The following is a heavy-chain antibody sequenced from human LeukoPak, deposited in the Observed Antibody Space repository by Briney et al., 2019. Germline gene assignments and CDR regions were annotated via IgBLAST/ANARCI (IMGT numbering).Heavy chain of an antibody. CDR2: IYNRGST. CDR3: ARDIATYSGSYSGAFDI. CDR1: GGSLRSGSYY. J-gene: IGHJ3*02. Sequence: PSQTLSLTCTVSGGSLRSGSYYWSWIRQPAGKGLEWIGRIYNRGSTNYNPSLKSRVTMSVDTSKNQFSLKLSSVTAADTAVYYCARDIATYSGSYSGAFDIWGQGTMVTVSS. D-gene: IGHD1-26*01. V-gene: IGHV4-61*02.